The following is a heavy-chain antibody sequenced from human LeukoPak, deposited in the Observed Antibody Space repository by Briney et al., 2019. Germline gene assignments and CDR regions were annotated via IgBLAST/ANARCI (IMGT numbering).Heavy chain of an antibody. CDR2: INAGNGNT. V-gene: IGHV1-3*01. J-gene: IGHJ4*02. D-gene: IGHD6-19*01. CDR1: GYTFTSYA. CDR3: ARARYSSGWYWVDY. Sequence: GASVKVSCKASGYTFTSYAMHWVRQAPGQRLEWMGWINAGNGNTKYSQKFQGRVTITRDTSASTAYMELSSLRSEDTAVYYCARARYSSGWYWVDYWGQGNLVTVSS.